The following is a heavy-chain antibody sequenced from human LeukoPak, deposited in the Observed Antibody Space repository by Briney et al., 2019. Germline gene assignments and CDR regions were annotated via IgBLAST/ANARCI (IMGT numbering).Heavy chain of an antibody. CDR2: INPSGGST. CDR1: GYTFTRYY. V-gene: IGHV1-46*01. J-gene: IGHJ3*02. CDR3: ASTSSGYLFGAFDI. Sequence: GASLKVSCKASGYTFTRYYMPWVRQAPGQGLEWMGIINPSGGSTSYAQKFQGRVTMTRDTSTSTVYMELSSLRSEDTAVYYCASTSSGYLFGAFDIWGQGTMVTVSS. D-gene: IGHD3-22*01.